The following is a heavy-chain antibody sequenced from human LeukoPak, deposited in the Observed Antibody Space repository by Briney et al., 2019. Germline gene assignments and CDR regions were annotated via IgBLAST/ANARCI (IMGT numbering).Heavy chain of an antibody. CDR2: FDPEDGET. CDR1: GYTLTELS. Sequence: GASVKVSCKVSGYTLTELSMHWVRQAPGKGLEWMGGFDPEDGETIYAQKFQGRVNMTEDTSTDTAYMELSSLRSEDTAVYYCATGRGYYDILTGYYKAVAFDIWGQGTMVTVSS. D-gene: IGHD3-9*01. J-gene: IGHJ3*02. V-gene: IGHV1-24*01. CDR3: ATGRGYYDILTGYYKAVAFDI.